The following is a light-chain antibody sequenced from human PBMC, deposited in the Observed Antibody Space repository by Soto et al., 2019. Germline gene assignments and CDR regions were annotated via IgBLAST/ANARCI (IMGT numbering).Light chain of an antibody. Sequence: EIVLTQPPATLSLSPGERATLSCGASQTISNNFLAWYQQRPGLAPRLLIYDASNRAAGIPDRFSGSGSGTDFTLTISRLEPEDFAVYYCQQFDKLITFGGGTKVEI. CDR3: QQFDKLIT. V-gene: IGKV3D-20*01. CDR2: DAS. J-gene: IGKJ4*01. CDR1: QTISNNF.